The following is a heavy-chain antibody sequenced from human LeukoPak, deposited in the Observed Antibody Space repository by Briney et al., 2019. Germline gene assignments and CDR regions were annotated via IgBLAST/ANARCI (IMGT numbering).Heavy chain of an antibody. CDR2: INPNSGGT. J-gene: IGHJ4*02. Sequence: ASVKVSCKASGYTFTGYYMHWVRQAPGQGLEWMGWINPNSGGTNYAQKFQGRVTMTRDTSISTAYMELSRLRSDDTAVYYCATEGVGYCSSTSCYTGEFDYWGQGALVTVSS. CDR3: ATEGVGYCSSTSCYTGEFDY. V-gene: IGHV1-2*02. D-gene: IGHD2-2*02. CDR1: GYTFTGYY.